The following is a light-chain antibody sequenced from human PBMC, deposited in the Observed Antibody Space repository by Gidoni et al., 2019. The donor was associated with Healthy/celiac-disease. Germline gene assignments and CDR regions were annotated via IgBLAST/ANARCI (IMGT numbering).Light chain of an antibody. CDR1: QSVLYSSNNKNY. J-gene: IGKJ4*01. CDR3: QQYYSTPPA. CDR2: WAS. Sequence: DIVMTPSPDSLAVSLGERATINCKYSQSVLYSSNNKNYLAWYQQKPGQPPKLLIYWASTRESGVPDRFSGSGSGTDFTLTISSLQAEDVAVYYCQQYYSTPPAFGGGTKVEIK. V-gene: IGKV4-1*01.